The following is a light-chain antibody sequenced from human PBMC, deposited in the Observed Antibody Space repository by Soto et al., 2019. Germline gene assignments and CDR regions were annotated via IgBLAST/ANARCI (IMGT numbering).Light chain of an antibody. CDR1: QSVTSSY. Sequence: EIVLTQSPDTLSLSPGERATLSCRASQSVTSSYLAWYQQKPGQAPRLLIYVASSRATGIPDRFSGSGSGTDFTLTISRLEPEDFAVYYCQQYGSSPLTFGGGTKVEIK. CDR3: QQYGSSPLT. J-gene: IGKJ4*01. CDR2: VAS. V-gene: IGKV3-20*01.